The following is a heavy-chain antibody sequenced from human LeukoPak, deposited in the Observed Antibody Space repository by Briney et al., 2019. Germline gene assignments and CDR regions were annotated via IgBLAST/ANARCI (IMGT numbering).Heavy chain of an antibody. CDR2: INSDGSTT. CDR1: GFSFSNYW. D-gene: IGHD2-15*01. CDR3: ADLGYCSGGSCSSTDSY. V-gene: IGHV3-74*01. Sequence: GGSLRLSCAASGFSFSNYWMHWVRQAPGKGLVWVSRINSDGSTTDYADSVKGRLTISRDNAKNTLYLQMNSLRAEDTAVYYCADLGYCSGGSCSSTDSYWGQGTLVTVSS. J-gene: IGHJ4*02.